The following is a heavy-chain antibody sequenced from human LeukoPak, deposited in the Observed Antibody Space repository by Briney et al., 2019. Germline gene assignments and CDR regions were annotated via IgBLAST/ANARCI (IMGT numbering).Heavy chain of an antibody. J-gene: IGHJ4*02. CDR2: IRYDGGNK. CDR3: AKDRGGSYFTFDY. Sequence: GGSLRLSCAASGFTFSSYGMHWVPPAPGKGLEWGAVIRYDGGNKYYGDSVKGRFTISRDNSKNTLYLQMNSLRAEDTAVYYCAKDRGGSYFTFDYWGQGTLVTVSS. V-gene: IGHV3-30*02. D-gene: IGHD1-26*01. CDR1: GFTFSSYG.